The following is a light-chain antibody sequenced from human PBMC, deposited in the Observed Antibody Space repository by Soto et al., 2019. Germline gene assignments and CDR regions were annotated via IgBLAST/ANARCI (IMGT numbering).Light chain of an antibody. V-gene: IGKV1-33*01. CDR1: QDISNY. CDR2: DAS. J-gene: IGKJ4*01. CDR3: QQYDNLPLT. Sequence: DIQMTQSLSSLSASVGDRVTITCQASQDISNYLNWYQQKPGKAPKLLIYDASSLETGVPSRFSGSGSGTDFTFTITSLQPEDIATYYCQQYDNLPLTLGGGTKVDIK.